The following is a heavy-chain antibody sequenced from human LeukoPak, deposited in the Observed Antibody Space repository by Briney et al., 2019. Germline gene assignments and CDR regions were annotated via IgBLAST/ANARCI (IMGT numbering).Heavy chain of an antibody. CDR1: GYTFTSHG. D-gene: IGHD3-22*01. Sequence: ASVNVSCKASGYTFTSHGITWLRQAPGQGLEWMGWINTNTGNPTYAQGFTGRFVFSLDTSVSTAYLQISSLKAEDTAVYYCARDSTMIVVVTDYYYYGMDVWGQGTTVTVSS. CDR2: INTNTGNP. V-gene: IGHV7-4-1*02. CDR3: ARDSTMIVVVTDYYYYGMDV. J-gene: IGHJ6*02.